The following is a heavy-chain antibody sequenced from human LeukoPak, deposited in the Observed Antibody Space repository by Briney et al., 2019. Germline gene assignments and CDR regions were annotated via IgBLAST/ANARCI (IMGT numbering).Heavy chain of an antibody. D-gene: IGHD3-22*01. CDR2: IYYSGST. CDR1: GGSISSSSYY. Sequence: PSETLSLTCTVSGGSISSSSYYWGWIRQPPGKGLEWIGSIYYSGSTYYNPSLKSRVTISVDTSKNQFSLKLSSVTAADTAVYYCARGLRSPFYDSSGYLRDYWGQGTLVTVSS. J-gene: IGHJ4*02. CDR3: ARGLRSPFYDSSGYLRDY. V-gene: IGHV4-39*07.